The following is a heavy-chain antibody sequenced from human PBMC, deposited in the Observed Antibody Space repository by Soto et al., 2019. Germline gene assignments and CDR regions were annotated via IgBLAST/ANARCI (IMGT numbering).Heavy chain of an antibody. D-gene: IGHD6-19*01. CDR3: GRGINSGSNLEAFDI. J-gene: IGHJ3*02. CDR2: ISAYNGNT. Sequence: QVQLVQSGAEVKKPGASVKVSCKASGYTFTSYGISWVRQAPGQGLEWMGWISAYNGNTNYAQKLQGRVTMTTDTSASSAYMELRSLRSDDTAVYYCGRGINSGSNLEAFDIWGQGTMVTVSS. V-gene: IGHV1-18*04. CDR1: GYTFTSYG.